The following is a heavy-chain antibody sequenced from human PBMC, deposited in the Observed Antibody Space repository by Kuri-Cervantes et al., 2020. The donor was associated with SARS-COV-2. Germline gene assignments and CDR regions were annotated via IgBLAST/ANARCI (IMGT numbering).Heavy chain of an antibody. CDR3: ARRGDQFDY. V-gene: IGHV4-38-2*02. D-gene: IGHD3-16*01. CDR1: GYSISRDYY. J-gene: IGHJ4*02. CDR2: IYHSGST. Sequence: SETLSLTCTVSGYSISRDYYWGWIRQPPGKGLEWIGSIYHSGSTYYNPSLKSRVTISVDTSKNQFSLKLSSVTAADTAVYYCARRGDQFDYWGQGTLVTVSS.